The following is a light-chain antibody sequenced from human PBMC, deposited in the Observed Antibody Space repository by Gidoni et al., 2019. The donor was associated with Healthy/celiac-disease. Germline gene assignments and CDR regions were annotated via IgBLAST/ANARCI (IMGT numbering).Light chain of an antibody. CDR1: QSISSY. V-gene: IGKV1-39*01. CDR2: AAS. CDR3: QQSYSTPVT. J-gene: IGKJ2*01. Sequence: DIQISELPSSLSASVGDRVTITCRASQSISSYLNWYQQKPGKAPKLLIYAASSLQSGVPSRFSGSGSGTDFTLTISSLQPEDFATYYCQQSYSTPVTFGQGTKLEIK.